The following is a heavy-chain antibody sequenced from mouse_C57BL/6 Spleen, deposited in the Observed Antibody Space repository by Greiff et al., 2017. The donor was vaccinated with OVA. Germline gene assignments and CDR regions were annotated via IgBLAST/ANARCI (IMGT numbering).Heavy chain of an antibody. Sequence: VQLQQSGAELAKPGASVKLSCKASGYTFTSYWMHWVKQRPGQGLEWIGYINPSSGYTKYNQKFKDTATLTADKSSSTAYMQLNSLTYEDSAVSYCARWGVYYGPTLAMDYWGQGASVTVSS. V-gene: IGHV1-7*01. J-gene: IGHJ4*01. CDR2: INPSSGYT. CDR1: GYTFTSYW. CDR3: ARWGVYYGPTLAMDY. D-gene: IGHD2-1*01.